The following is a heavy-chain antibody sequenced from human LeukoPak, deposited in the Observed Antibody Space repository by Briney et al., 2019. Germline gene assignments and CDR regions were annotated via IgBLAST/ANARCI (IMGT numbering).Heavy chain of an antibody. D-gene: IGHD6-19*01. CDR3: ATDPGSGDY. CDR2: ITTRNNI. J-gene: IGHJ4*02. Sequence: GGSLRLSYAASGFTFSSYSMNWVRQAPGKGLEWVSSITTRNNIFYADSVKGRFTISRDNALNSLYLQMNSLRADDTAVYYCATDPGSGDYLGQGTLVTVSS. CDR1: GFTFSSYS. V-gene: IGHV3-21*01.